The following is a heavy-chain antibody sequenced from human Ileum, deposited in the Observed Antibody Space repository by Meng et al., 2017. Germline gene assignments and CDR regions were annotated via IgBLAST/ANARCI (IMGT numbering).Heavy chain of an antibody. Sequence: QVQPQQWGAGLLRPSETLSLTCCVYGGSFSAYYWTWIRQPPGKGLEWIGEINHSATTYYSPSLMGRVSVSVDTSKNQFSLKLTSVTAADTAVYYCARSERSVYWYFDLWGRGTLVTVSS. D-gene: IGHD1-26*01. CDR1: GGSFSAYY. J-gene: IGHJ2*01. CDR3: ARSERSVYWYFDL. V-gene: IGHV4-34*01. CDR2: INHSATT.